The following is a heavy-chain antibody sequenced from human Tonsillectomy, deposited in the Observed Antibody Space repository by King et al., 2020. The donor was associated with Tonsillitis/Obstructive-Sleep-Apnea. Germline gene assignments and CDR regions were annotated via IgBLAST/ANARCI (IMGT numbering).Heavy chain of an antibody. CDR3: ARDRSSGSYALDY. D-gene: IGHD1-26*01. CDR2: IYYRWIT. Sequence: QLQESGPGLVKPSQTLSLTCTFSCGSISSCVYYWSWIRQHPGKGLAWIGYIYYRWITYFNPSLKSRVTISVDTSKNQFSLKLSTVTAADTAVYYCARDRSSGSYALDYWGQGTLVTVSS. J-gene: IGHJ4*02. CDR1: CGSISSCVYY. V-gene: IGHV4-31*03.